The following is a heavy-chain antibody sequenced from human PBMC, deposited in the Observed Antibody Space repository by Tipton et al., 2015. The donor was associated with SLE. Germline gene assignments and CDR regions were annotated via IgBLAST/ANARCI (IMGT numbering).Heavy chain of an antibody. CDR2: IHYSGST. D-gene: IGHD3-22*01. J-gene: IGHJ4*02. CDR3: GVFDSSGYYESAPDY. Sequence: TLSLTCTVSGGSLSSDSYYWSWIRQAPGKGLEWFGYIHYSGSTRYNPSLESRVTMSVDTSKNQFSLKLRSVSAADTAVYYCGVFDSSGYYESAPDYWGQGTLVTVSS. V-gene: IGHV4-61*01. CDR1: GGSLSSDSYY.